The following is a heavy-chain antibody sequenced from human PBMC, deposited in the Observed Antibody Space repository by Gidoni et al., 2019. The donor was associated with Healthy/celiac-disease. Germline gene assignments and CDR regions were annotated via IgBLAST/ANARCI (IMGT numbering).Heavy chain of an antibody. V-gene: IGHV4-39*01. CDR1: GGSISSSSYY. CDR2: IYYSGRT. D-gene: IGHD1-26*01. J-gene: IGHJ4*02. CDR3: ARQWEGADFDY. Sequence: QLQLQESGPGLGKPSETLSLTCTVSGGSISSSSYYWGWIRQPPGKGLEWIGSIYYSGRTYYTPSLKSRVTISVDTSKTQFSLKLSSVTAADTAVYYCARQWEGADFDYWGQGTLVTVSS.